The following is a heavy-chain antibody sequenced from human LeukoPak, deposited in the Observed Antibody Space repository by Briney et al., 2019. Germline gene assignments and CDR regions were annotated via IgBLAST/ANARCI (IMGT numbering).Heavy chain of an antibody. V-gene: IGHV1-8*02. CDR3: AGTAAGTSPYYYYMDV. D-gene: IGHD6-13*01. J-gene: IGHJ6*03. CDR2: MNPNSGNT. CDR1: GYTFTSYG. Sequence: ASVKVSCKASGYTFTSYGISWVRQATGQGLEWMGWMNPNSGNTGYAQKFQGRVTMTRNTSISTAYMELSSLRSEDTAVYYCAGTAAGTSPYYYYMDVWGKGTTVTVSS.